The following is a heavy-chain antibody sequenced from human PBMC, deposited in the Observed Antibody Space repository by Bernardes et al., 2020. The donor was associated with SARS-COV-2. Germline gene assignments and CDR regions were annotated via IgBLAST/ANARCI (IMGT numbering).Heavy chain of an antibody. CDR1: GFSFEDHA. CDR2: ISWNSHRI. V-gene: IGHV3-9*01. D-gene: IGHD3-10*01. J-gene: IGHJ5*02. Sequence: GGSLRLSCTASGFSFEDHAMHWVRQSPGKGLEWVSSISWNSHRIDYADSVKGRFTISRDNANNSLFLEMNSLRTEDTAWYYCAKGPFGSATFYNHGFDPWGQGTLVTVSS. CDR3: AKGPFGSATFYNHGFDP.